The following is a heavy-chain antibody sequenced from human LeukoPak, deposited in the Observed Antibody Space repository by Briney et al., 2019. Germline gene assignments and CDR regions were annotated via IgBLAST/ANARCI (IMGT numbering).Heavy chain of an antibody. V-gene: IGHV1-69*13. D-gene: IGHD5-12*01. Sequence: GASVKVSCKASGGTFSSYAISWVRQAPGQGLEWMGGIIPIFGTANYAQKFQGRVTITADESTSTAYMELSSLRSEDTAVYYCARDEWLRRNYGMDVWGQGTTVTVSS. J-gene: IGHJ6*02. CDR2: IIPIFGTA. CDR1: GGTFSSYA. CDR3: ARDEWLRRNYGMDV.